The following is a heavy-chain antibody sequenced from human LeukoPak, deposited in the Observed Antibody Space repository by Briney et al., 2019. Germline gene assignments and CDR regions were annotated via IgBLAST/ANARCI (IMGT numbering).Heavy chain of an antibody. CDR1: GGSMSSYY. V-gene: IGHV4-4*09. CDR2: IYSSGST. CDR3: ARHPRASDPFDI. Sequence: PSENLSLTCTVSGGSMSSYYWSWIRQPPGKGLEWIGYIYSSGSTNYNPSLKSRVAISEDTSKNQFSLKLTSVTAADTAMYYCARHPRASDPFDIWGQGTIVTVSS. J-gene: IGHJ3*02.